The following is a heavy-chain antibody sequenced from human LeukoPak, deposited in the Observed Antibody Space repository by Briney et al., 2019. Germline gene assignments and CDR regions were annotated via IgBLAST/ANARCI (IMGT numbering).Heavy chain of an antibody. CDR1: GYTFTNFA. CDR2: ISAGSGNT. D-gene: IGHD5-18*01. Sequence: ASVKVSCAASGYTFTNFAIHWVRQAPGQRLEWMGWISAGSGNTKYSQKLQGRFTITRDTSASTAYMELYSLRSEDTAVYYCARDYGYSLLFYWGQGTLVTVSS. CDR3: ARDYGYSLLFY. V-gene: IGHV1-3*01. J-gene: IGHJ4*02.